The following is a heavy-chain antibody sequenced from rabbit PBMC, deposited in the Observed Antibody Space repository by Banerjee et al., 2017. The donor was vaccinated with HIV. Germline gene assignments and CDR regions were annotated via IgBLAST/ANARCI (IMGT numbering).Heavy chain of an antibody. J-gene: IGHJ4*01. V-gene: IGHV1S45*01. Sequence: QEQLEESGGDLVKPEGSLTLTCKAPGIDFSRYYYMCWVRQAPGKGLEWIACIDGGRSDSTYYANWAKGRLTISKTSSTTVTLEMTSLTAADTATYFCARDLAGVIGWNFNLWGPGTLVTVS. CDR3: ARDLAGVIGWNFNL. CDR2: IDGGRSDST. D-gene: IGHD4-1*01. CDR1: GIDFSRYYY.